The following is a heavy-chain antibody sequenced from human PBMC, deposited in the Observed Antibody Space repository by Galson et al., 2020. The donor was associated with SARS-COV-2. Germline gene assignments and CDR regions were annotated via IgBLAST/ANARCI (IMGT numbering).Heavy chain of an antibody. CDR1: GFTFNTFA. J-gene: IGHJ6*02. V-gene: IGHV3-30*04. CDR2: VSNDGLNK. D-gene: IGHD1-26*01. Sequence: GGSLRLSCEASGFTFNTFALHWVRQAPGKGLEWVAVVSNDGLNKYYADSVRGRFTISRDNSKNTLYLQMSSLRAEDTAVYYCTRPRARWDYYYDGMDAWGQGTTVTVSS. CDR3: TRPRARWDYYYDGMDA.